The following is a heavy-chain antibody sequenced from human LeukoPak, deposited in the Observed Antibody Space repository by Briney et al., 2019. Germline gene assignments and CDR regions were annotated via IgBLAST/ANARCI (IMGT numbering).Heavy chain of an antibody. CDR2: IRYDGSDT. D-gene: IGHD2-8*01. V-gene: IGHV3-30*02. Sequence: GGSLRLSCAASGFLFSRYGMHWVRQAPGGGLEWVALIRYDGSDTYYAASVKGRFTISRDDSKNTLHLQMNSLRTEDTAIYYCARVLGTYFHDTNAFDPWGQGTLVAVSS. J-gene: IGHJ5*02. CDR1: GFLFSRYG. CDR3: ARVLGTYFHDTNAFDP.